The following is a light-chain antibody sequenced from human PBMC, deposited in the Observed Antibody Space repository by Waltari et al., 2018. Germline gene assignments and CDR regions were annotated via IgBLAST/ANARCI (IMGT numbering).Light chain of an antibody. V-gene: IGLV3-21*01. Sequence: SYVLTQPPSVSVAPGETAQITCEGNNIGSKTVQWYQQKPGQAPVLVIYYDSGRPSGIPGRCSGANSGNTATLTISRVEAGDEADYYCQVWESRSDPFFGGGTKLTVL. J-gene: IGLJ2*01. CDR1: NIGSKT. CDR3: QVWESRSDPF. CDR2: YDS.